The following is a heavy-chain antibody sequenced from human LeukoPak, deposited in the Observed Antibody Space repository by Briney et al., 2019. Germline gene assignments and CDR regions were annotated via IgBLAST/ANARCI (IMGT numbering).Heavy chain of an antibody. D-gene: IGHD1-1*01. J-gene: IGHJ4*02. Sequence: PGGSLRLSCAASGFTFGDYAMSWVRQAPGKGLEWVSGLNWNGASTGYADSVKGRFTISRDNAKNSLYLQMNSLRGEDTALYYCARVLTGNDYWGQGTLVTVSS. CDR2: LNWNGAST. V-gene: IGHV3-20*04. CDR1: GFTFGDYA. CDR3: ARVLTGNDY.